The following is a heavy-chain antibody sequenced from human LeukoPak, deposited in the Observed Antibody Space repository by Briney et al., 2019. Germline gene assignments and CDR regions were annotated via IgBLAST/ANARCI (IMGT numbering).Heavy chain of an antibody. V-gene: IGHV1-69*05. D-gene: IGHD3-3*01. CDR2: IIPIFGTT. CDR1: GYTFASYY. Sequence: SMKVSCKASGYTFASYYMHWVRQAPGQGVQWMGEIIPIFGTTNYAQNFQGRVTITTDESTSIAYMELRSLRSDDTAVYYCARHGGITIFGVAQPGGAFDIWGQGTVVTVSS. CDR3: ARHGGITIFGVAQPGGAFDI. J-gene: IGHJ3*02.